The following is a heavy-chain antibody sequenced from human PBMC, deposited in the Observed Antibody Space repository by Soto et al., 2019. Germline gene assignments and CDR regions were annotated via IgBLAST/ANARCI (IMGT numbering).Heavy chain of an antibody. CDR2: NNPSGDT. J-gene: IGHJ5*02. V-gene: IGHV1-46*01. D-gene: IGHD3-16*02. Sequence: ASVKGSCKASGYTFPSYYMHWVRQAPGQGLEWMGMNNPSGDTSYAQKFQGRVTMTRNNSISTAYMELSSLRSEDTAVYYCARGPTQPYYDYVWGSYRLYNWFDPWGQGTLVTVSS. CDR1: GYTFPSYY. CDR3: ARGPTQPYYDYVWGSYRLYNWFDP.